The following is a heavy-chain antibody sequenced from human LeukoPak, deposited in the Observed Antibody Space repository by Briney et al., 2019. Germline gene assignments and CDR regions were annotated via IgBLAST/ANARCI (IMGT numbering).Heavy chain of an antibody. CDR3: ARRGPGLYSGYDLYFDY. CDR1: GGTFSSYA. D-gene: IGHD5-12*01. Sequence: ASVKVSCKASGGTFSSYAISWVRQAPGQGLEWMGGIIPIFGTANYAQKFQGRVTITADESTSTAYMELSSLRSEDTAGYYCARRGPGLYSGYDLYFDYWGQGTLVTVSS. V-gene: IGHV1-69*01. CDR2: IIPIFGTA. J-gene: IGHJ4*02.